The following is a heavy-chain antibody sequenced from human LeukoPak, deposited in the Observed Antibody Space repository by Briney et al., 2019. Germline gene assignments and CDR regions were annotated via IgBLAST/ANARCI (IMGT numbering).Heavy chain of an antibody. J-gene: IGHJ1*01. CDR3: ASDIVVVPAANSTEYFQH. CDR2: INPNSGGT. Sequence: ASVKVSCKASGYTFTGYYMHWVRQAPGQGLEWMGWINPNSGGTNYAQKFQGRVTMTRDTSISTAYMELSRLRSDDTAVYYCASDIVVVPAANSTEYFQHWGQGTLVTVSS. V-gene: IGHV1-2*02. D-gene: IGHD2-2*01. CDR1: GYTFTGYY.